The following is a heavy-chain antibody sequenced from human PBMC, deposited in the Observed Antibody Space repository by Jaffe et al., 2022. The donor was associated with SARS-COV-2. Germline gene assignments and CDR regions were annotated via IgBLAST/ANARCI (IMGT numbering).Heavy chain of an antibody. D-gene: IGHD2-15*01. CDR3: VRDKVVGASLFDS. Sequence: EVQLVQSGGGLVQVGGSLRLSCAASGFIFSDYWMGWVRQAPGKGLEWVANLRQDGNDKFYADSVKGRFTISRDNARNSLLLQMNSLSVEDTAVYYCVRDKVVGASLFDSWGRGTLVTVSS. V-gene: IGHV3-7*03. CDR2: LRQDGNDK. CDR1: GFIFSDYW. J-gene: IGHJ4*02.